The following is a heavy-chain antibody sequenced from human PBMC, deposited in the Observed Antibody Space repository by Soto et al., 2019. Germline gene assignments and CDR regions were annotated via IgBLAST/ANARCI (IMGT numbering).Heavy chain of an antibody. V-gene: IGHV4-30-2*01. CDR2: IYHSGST. Sequence: PSETLSLTCAVSGGSISSGGYSWSWIRQPPGKGLEWIGYIYHSGSTYYNPSLKSRVTISVDRSKNQFSLKLSSVTAADTAVYYCARHARGGYCSGGSCYSESAYFDFWGQGAQVTVSS. J-gene: IGHJ4*02. D-gene: IGHD2-15*01. CDR1: GGSISSGGYS. CDR3: ARHARGGYCSGGSCYSESAYFDF.